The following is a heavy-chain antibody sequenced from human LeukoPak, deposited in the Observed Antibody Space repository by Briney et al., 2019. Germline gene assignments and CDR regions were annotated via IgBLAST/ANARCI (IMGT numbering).Heavy chain of an antibody. CDR3: ARVVTVEGY. V-gene: IGHV1-2*02. J-gene: IGHJ4*02. D-gene: IGHD3-16*02. Sequence: ASVKVSCKASGYSFTDYNLHWVRQTPGQGLEWMGWINPNSGGTNYAQKFQGRVTMTRDTSISTVYMELSRLRSDGTAVYYCARVVTVEGYWGQGTLVTVSS. CDR1: GYSFTDYN. CDR2: INPNSGGT.